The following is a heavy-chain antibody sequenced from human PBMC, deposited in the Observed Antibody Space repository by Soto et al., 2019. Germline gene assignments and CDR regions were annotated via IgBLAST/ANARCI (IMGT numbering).Heavy chain of an antibody. CDR3: ATLKGIAVAGIHY. Sequence: QLQLQESGPRLVKPSETLSLKCTVSGASISSSSYYWGWIRQPPGKGLEYIGSMYYSGSTYYNPSLESRLTISVDMSKNQFSLKLSSVTAADTAVYYCATLKGIAVAGIHYWGQGTLVTVSS. V-gene: IGHV4-39*01. CDR2: MYYSGST. D-gene: IGHD6-19*01. CDR1: GASISSSSYY. J-gene: IGHJ4*02.